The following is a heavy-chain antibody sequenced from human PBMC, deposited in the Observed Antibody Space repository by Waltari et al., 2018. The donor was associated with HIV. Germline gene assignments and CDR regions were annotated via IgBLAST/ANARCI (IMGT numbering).Heavy chain of an antibody. CDR1: GGTFSSYA. V-gene: IGHV1-69*01. Sequence: QVQLVQSGAEVKKPGSSVKVSCKASGGTFSSYAISWVRQAPGQGLEWMGGIIPIFGTENDAQKFQGRGTITADESTSTAYMGRRRLGSEDTAVYYCARGDYSNIHSGFDYWGQGTLVTVSS. J-gene: IGHJ4*02. CDR2: IIPIFGTE. D-gene: IGHD4-4*01. CDR3: ARGDYSNIHSGFDY.